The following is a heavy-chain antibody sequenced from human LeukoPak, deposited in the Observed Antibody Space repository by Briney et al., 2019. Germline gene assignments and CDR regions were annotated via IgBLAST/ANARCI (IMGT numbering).Heavy chain of an antibody. J-gene: IGHJ4*02. CDR2: ISGTGGST. Sequence: PGGSLRLSCAASGFTFPAYAMNWVRQAPGKGLEWVSVISGTGGSTYYADSVKGRFTISRDNSKNTLNLQMNSLRVEDTAVYYCAKRGSGDYFDYWGQGTLVTVPS. CDR3: AKRGSGDYFDY. D-gene: IGHD3-16*01. V-gene: IGHV3-23*01. CDR1: GFTFPAYA.